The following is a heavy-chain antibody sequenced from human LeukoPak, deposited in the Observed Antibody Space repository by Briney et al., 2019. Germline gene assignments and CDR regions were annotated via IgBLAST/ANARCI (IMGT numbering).Heavy chain of an antibody. V-gene: IGHV1-2*02. Sequence: GASVKVSCKASGYTFTGYYIHWVRQAPGQGLXWXXWINPSSGGTXXXXKXXXXXTMTRDXXISTAYMELSRLRSDDTAVYYCAREGDVSGRNWFDPWGQGTLVTASS. J-gene: IGHJ5*02. CDR1: GYTFTGYY. CDR2: INPSSGGT. D-gene: IGHD3-10*01. CDR3: AREGDVSGRNWFDP.